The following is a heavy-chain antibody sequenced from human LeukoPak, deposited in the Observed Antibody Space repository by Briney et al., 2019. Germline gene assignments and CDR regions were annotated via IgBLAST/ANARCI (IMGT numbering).Heavy chain of an antibody. V-gene: IGHV1-18*01. J-gene: IGHJ3*02. CDR1: GYTFTSYG. CDR3: ARGSRIQLWPTPHAFDI. Sequence: ASVKVSCKASGYTFTSYGISWVRQAPGQGLEWMGWISAYNGNTNYAQKLQGRVTMTPDTSTSTAYMALRSLRSDDPAVYYCARGSRIQLWPTPHAFDIWGQGTMVTVSS. D-gene: IGHD5-18*01. CDR2: ISAYNGNT.